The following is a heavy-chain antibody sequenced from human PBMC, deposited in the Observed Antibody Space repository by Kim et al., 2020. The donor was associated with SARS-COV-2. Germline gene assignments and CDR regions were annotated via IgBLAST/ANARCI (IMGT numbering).Heavy chain of an antibody. Sequence: SETLSLTCTVSGGSISSSSYYWGWIRQPPGKGLEWIGSIYYSGSTYYNPSLKSRVTISVDTSKNQFSLKLSSVTAADTAVYYCASGLIDAFLEWFRHYNAFDIWGQGTMVTVSS. D-gene: IGHD3-3*01. V-gene: IGHV4-39*07. J-gene: IGHJ3*02. CDR1: GGSISSSSYY. CDR3: ASGLIDAFLEWFRHYNAFDI. CDR2: IYYSGST.